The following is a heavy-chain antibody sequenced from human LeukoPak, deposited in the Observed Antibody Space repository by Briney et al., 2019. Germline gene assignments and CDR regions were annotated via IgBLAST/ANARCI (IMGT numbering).Heavy chain of an antibody. CDR2: IFYSGST. CDR3: ARANYYDNSGYSRGAFDI. V-gene: IGHV4-39*07. Sequence: TSETLSLTCTVSGGSISSARYYWGWIRKPPGKGLEWIGSIFYSGSTYYNPSLKSRVTISVDTSKNQFSLKLSSVTAADTALYYCARANYYDNSGYSRGAFDIWGQGTMVTVSS. J-gene: IGHJ3*02. D-gene: IGHD3-22*01. CDR1: GGSISSARYY.